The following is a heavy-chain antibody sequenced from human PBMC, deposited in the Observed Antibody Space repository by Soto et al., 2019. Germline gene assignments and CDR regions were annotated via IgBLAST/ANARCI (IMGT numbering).Heavy chain of an antibody. CDR3: ANVGFVVVVAATLYYSDTAMDPDAFDI. D-gene: IGHD2-15*01. J-gene: IGHJ3*02. CDR1: GFTFSSYG. V-gene: IGHV3-30*18. CDR2: ISYDGSNK. Sequence: SLRLSCAASGFTFSSYGVHWVRQAPGKGLEWVAVISYDGSNKYYADSVKGRFTISRDNSKNTLYLQMNSLRAEDTAVYYCANVGFVVVVAATLYYSDTAMDPDAFDIWGQGTMVTVSS.